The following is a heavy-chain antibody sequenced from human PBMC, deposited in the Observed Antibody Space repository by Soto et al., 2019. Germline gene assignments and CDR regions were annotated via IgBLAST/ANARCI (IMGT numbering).Heavy chain of an antibody. CDR3: ARVGYDDYVWGSYGLAH. D-gene: IGHD3-16*02. CDR1: GYIFAGYY. Sequence: QVQLVQSGAEVKMPGASVKVSCKASGYIFAGYYMAWVRQAPGQGLEWMGWINPNGGATDYPPQFHDRVPMTRHMSITTAYMDLTRLTSDDTAVYYCARVGYDDYVWGSYGLAHWGQGTLITVSS. J-gene: IGHJ4*02. CDR2: INPNGGAT. V-gene: IGHV1-2*02.